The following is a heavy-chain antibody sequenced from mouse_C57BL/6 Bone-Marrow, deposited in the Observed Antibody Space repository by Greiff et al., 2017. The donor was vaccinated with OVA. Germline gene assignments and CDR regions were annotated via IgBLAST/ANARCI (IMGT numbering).Heavy chain of an antibody. CDR3: ARERVLRSLYYYAMDY. CDR2: ISYDGSN. V-gene: IGHV3-6*01. J-gene: IGHJ4*01. D-gene: IGHD1-1*01. Sequence: DVKLQESGPGLVKPSQSLSLTCSVTGYSITSGYYWNWIRQFPGNKLEWMGYISYDGSNNYNPSLKNRISITRDTSKNQFFLKLNSVTTEDTATYYCARERVLRSLYYYAMDYWGQGTSVTVSS. CDR1: GYSITSGYY.